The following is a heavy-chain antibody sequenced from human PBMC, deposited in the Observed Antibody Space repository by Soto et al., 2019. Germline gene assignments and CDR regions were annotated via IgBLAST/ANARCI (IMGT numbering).Heavy chain of an antibody. D-gene: IGHD2-15*01. CDR1: GASISSGDSY. CDR2: IYYSGST. J-gene: IGHJ6*02. Sequence: TLSLTCSVSGASISSGDSYWSWVRQPPGKGLEWIGYIYYSGSTYYSPSLKSRLTISVDTSKNQFSLKLPSVTAADTAVYFCARASLAYYYYAMDVWGQGTTVTVSS. CDR3: ARASLAYYYYAMDV. V-gene: IGHV4-30-4*01.